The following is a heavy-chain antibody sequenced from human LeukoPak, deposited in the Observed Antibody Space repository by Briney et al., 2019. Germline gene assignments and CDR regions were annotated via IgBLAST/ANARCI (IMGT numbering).Heavy chain of an antibody. CDR1: GFTLSHYY. CDR3: ASQGEKGIDY. Sequence: GGSLRLSCAASGFTLSHYYMHWVRQAPGKGLVWVSRIDPPGNDKNYADAVKGRFTISRDYAHNTLYLQMNSLRAEDAAVYYCASQGEKGIDYWGQGTLVTVSS. V-gene: IGHV3-74*01. D-gene: IGHD1-26*01. J-gene: IGHJ4*02. CDR2: IDPPGNDK.